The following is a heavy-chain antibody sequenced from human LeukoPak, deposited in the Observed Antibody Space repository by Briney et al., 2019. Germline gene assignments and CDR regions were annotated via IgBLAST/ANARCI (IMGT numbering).Heavy chain of an antibody. J-gene: IGHJ5*02. CDR3: ARGGIAVAVWFDP. CDR2: INPNSGGT. V-gene: IGHV1-2*06. D-gene: IGHD6-19*01. CDR1: GYTFTGYY. Sequence: ASVEVSCKASGYTFTGYYMHWVRQAPGQGLEWMGRINPNSGGTNYAQKFQGRVTMTRDTSISTAYMELSRLRSDDTAVYYCARGGIAVAVWFDPWGQGTLVTVSS.